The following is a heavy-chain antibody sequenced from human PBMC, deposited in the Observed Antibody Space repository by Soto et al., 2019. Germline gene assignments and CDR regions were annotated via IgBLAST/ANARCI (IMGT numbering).Heavy chain of an antibody. Sequence: SVKVSCKASGGTFSTYAISWVRQAPGQGLEWMGGIIPVFGAANYTQKFQGRVTITADESTRTVYMELSSLRSEDTAVYYCARARGPSMLRYYYGLDVWGQGTTVTVSS. J-gene: IGHJ6*02. CDR2: IIPVFGAA. V-gene: IGHV1-69*13. CDR3: ARARGPSMLRYYYGLDV. D-gene: IGHD3-10*02. CDR1: GGTFSTYA.